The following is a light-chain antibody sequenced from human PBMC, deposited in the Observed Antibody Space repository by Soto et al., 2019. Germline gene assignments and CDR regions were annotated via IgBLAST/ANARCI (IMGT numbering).Light chain of an antibody. J-gene: IGKJ1*01. CDR1: QSVSSSY. V-gene: IGKV3-20*01. Sequence: EIVLTQSPGTLSLSPGERATFSCRSSQSVSSSYMACYQQKRGQAPRRLIYGASIRGTGIPDRFSGSGSGTDFTLTISRLEPEDFALYYCQQYHTSPLTFGQGTKVDI. CDR2: GAS. CDR3: QQYHTSPLT.